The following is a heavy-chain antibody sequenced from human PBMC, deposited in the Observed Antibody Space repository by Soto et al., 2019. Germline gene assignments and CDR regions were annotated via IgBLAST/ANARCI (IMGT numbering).Heavy chain of an antibody. CDR3: ARDIAAARYYYYYYMDV. Sequence: EVQLVESGGGLVKPGGSLRLSCAASGFTFSSYSMNWVRQAPGKGLEWVSSISSSSSYIYYADSVKGRFTISRDNAKISLYLQMNSLRAVDTAVYYCARDIAAARYYYYYYMDVWGKGTTVSVSS. J-gene: IGHJ6*03. CDR2: ISSSSSYI. V-gene: IGHV3-21*01. D-gene: IGHD6-13*01. CDR1: GFTFSSYS.